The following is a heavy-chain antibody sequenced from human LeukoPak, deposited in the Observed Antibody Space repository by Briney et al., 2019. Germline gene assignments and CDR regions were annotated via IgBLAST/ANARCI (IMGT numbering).Heavy chain of an antibody. Sequence: SETLSLTCTVSGGSISSYYWSWIRQPAGKGLEWIGRIYTSGSTNYNPSLKSRVTLSVDTSKNQFSLKLSSVTAADTAVYYCARETLYYSSGSGSYYYYYYMDVWGKGTTVTISS. CDR3: ARETLYYSSGSGSYYYYYYMDV. D-gene: IGHD3-10*01. V-gene: IGHV4-4*07. CDR2: IYTSGST. CDR1: GGSISSYY. J-gene: IGHJ6*03.